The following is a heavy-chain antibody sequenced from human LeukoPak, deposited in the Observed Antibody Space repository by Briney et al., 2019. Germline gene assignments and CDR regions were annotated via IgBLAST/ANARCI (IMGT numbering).Heavy chain of an antibody. D-gene: IGHD2-2*01. J-gene: IGHJ3*02. CDR1: GGSISSGGCY. CDR2: IYYSGTT. CDR3: ARRTRYCSSTGCVTDTSDI. Sequence: SETLSLTCIVSGGSISSGGCYWSWIRQLPGKGLEWIGYIYYSGTTFYNPSLKSRIIISQDTSENQFSLRLTSVTAADTAMYYCARRTRYCSSTGCVTDTSDIWGQGTMVTVSS. V-gene: IGHV4-31*03.